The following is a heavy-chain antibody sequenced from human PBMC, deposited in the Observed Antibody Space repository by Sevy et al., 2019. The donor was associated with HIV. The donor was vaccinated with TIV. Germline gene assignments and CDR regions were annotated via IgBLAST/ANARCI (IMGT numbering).Heavy chain of an antibody. Sequence: ASVKVSCKASGYTFTGYYMHWVRQAPGQGLEWMGRINPNSGGTNYAQKFQGRVTMTRDTSISTAYMERSRLRSDDTAVYYCARGRVEDIVVVPAAKLRGYYYGMDVWGQGTTVTVSS. CDR1: GYTFTGYY. V-gene: IGHV1-2*06. D-gene: IGHD2-2*01. CDR3: ARGRVEDIVVVPAAKLRGYYYGMDV. J-gene: IGHJ6*02. CDR2: INPNSGGT.